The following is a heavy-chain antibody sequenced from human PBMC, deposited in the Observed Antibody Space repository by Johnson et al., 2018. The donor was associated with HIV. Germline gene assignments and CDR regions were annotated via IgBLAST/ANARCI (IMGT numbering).Heavy chain of an antibody. V-gene: IGHV3-66*01. CDR1: GFTVSSNY. D-gene: IGHD3-16*01. Sequence: VQLVESGGGLVQPGGSLRLSCAASGFTVSSNYMSWVRQAPGKGLEWVSVIYSGGSTYYADYVKGRFTISRDNSKHTLYLQMNSLRAEDTAVYYCARAGDYDAFDIWGQGTMVTVSS. CDR2: IYSGGST. J-gene: IGHJ3*02. CDR3: ARAGDYDAFDI.